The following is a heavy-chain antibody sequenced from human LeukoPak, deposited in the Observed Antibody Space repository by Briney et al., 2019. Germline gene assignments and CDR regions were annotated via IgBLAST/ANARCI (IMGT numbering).Heavy chain of an antibody. J-gene: IGHJ4*02. CDR1: GFTFSVSW. Sequence: QAGGSLRLSCAVSGFTFSVSWMSWLRQAPGKGLEWVANIKYDGNEKYYVDSVKGRFTISRDNVKNSLYLQMNSLSAEDMAVYYCARGGTTFEHWGQGILVTVSS. CDR3: ARGGTTFEH. CDR2: IKYDGNEK. V-gene: IGHV3-7*01. D-gene: IGHD1-1*01.